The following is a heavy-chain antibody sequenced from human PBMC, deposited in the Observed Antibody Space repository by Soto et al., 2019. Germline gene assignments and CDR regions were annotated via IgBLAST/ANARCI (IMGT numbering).Heavy chain of an antibody. J-gene: IGHJ4*02. CDR1: GFTFSSYA. D-gene: IGHD3-10*01. CDR2: ISGSGGST. Sequence: EVQLLESGGGLVQPGGSLRLSCAASGFTFSSYAMSWVRQAPGKGLEWVSAISGSGGSTYYADSVKGRFTISRDNSKNTLYLQMNSLRAEDTAVYYCAKGPHTTYYYGSHQTVDYWGQGTLVTVSS. V-gene: IGHV3-23*01. CDR3: AKGPHTTYYYGSHQTVDY.